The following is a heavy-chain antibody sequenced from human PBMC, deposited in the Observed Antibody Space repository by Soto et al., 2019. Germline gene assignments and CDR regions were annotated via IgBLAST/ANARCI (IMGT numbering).Heavy chain of an antibody. CDR1: GGSVSSEHYY. V-gene: IGHV4-61*03. D-gene: IGHD1-26*01. J-gene: IGHJ4*02. Sequence: QVQLQESGPGLVKSSETLSLTCTVSGGSVSSEHYYWNWIRQPPGKGLEWIGYIYYTGSTNYNPSLESRLTMSVDMSKNHFSLKLSSVTAADTAVYYCAGGTDKKVGYWGQGTLVTVSS. CDR3: AGGTDKKVGY. CDR2: IYYTGST.